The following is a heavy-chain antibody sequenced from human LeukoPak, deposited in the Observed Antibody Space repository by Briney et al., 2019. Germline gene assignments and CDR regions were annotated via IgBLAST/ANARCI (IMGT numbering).Heavy chain of an antibody. D-gene: IGHD6-13*01. CDR2: IYYSGST. CDR3: ASSRYSSSWPDY. V-gene: IGHV4-59*11. Sequence: PSETLSLTCTVSGGSISSHYWSWIRQPPGKGLEWIGYIYYSGSTNYNPYLKSRVTISVDTSENQFSLKLSSVTAADTAMYYCASSRYSSSWPDYWGQGTLVTVSS. J-gene: IGHJ4*02. CDR1: GGSISSHY.